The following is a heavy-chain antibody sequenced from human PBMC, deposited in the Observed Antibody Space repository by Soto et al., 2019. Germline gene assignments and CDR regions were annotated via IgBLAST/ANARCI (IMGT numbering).Heavy chain of an antibody. CDR2: INPSGGST. Sequence: ASVKVSCKASGYTFTSYYMHRVRQAPGQGLEWMGIINPSGGSTSYAQKFQGRVTMTRDTSTSTVYMELSSLRSEDTAVYYCARDPSDPYYDILTGSHPFDYWGQGTLVTV. V-gene: IGHV1-46*03. CDR1: GYTFTSYY. CDR3: ARDPSDPYYDILTGSHPFDY. D-gene: IGHD3-9*01. J-gene: IGHJ4*02.